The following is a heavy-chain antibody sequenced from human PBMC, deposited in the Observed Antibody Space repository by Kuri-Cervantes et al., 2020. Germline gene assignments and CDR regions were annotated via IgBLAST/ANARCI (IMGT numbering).Heavy chain of an antibody. D-gene: IGHD5-18*01. Sequence: GESLKISCKASGYTFTSYGISWVRQAPGQGLEWMGWISAYNGNTNYAQKFQGRVTMTEDTSTDTAYMELSSLRSEDTAVYYCATSSGYTAMAAFDYWGQGTLVTVSS. CDR1: GYTFTSYG. CDR2: ISAYNGNT. J-gene: IGHJ4*02. V-gene: IGHV1-18*01. CDR3: ATSSGYTAMAAFDY.